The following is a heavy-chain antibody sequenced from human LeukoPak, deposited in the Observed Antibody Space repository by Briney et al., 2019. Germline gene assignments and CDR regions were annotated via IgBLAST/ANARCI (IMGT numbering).Heavy chain of an antibody. Sequence: AGGSLRLSCAASGFTFSSYGMHWVRQAPGKGLEWVAVISYDGSNKYYADSVKGRFTVSRYNSKNTLYLQMNSLRAEDTAVYYCAKDRSGIRYYYYCMDVWGQGTTVTVSS. D-gene: IGHD6-19*01. J-gene: IGHJ6*02. CDR1: GFTFSSYG. V-gene: IGHV3-30*18. CDR2: ISYDGSNK. CDR3: AKDRSGIRYYYYCMDV.